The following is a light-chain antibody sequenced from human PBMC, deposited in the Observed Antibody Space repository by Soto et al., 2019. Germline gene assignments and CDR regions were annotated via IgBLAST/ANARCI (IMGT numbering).Light chain of an antibody. J-gene: IGKJ1*01. CDR3: QQYNTYST. V-gene: IGKV1-5*03. Sequence: DIQMTQSPSPLSASVGARVTIICRASQSISSWLAWYQQKPGKAPNLLIYKASSLESGVPSRFSGSGSGTEFTLTISSLQPDDFATYYCQQYNTYSTFGQGTKVDIK. CDR1: QSISSW. CDR2: KAS.